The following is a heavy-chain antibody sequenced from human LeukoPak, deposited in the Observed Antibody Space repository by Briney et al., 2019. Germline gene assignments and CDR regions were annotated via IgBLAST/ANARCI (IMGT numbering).Heavy chain of an antibody. J-gene: IGHJ6*02. V-gene: IGHV1-8*01. CDR3: ARSRKTVRGFYGMDV. D-gene: IGHD4-17*01. Sequence: GASVKVSCKASGYTFTSYDINWVRQATGQGLEWMGWMNPNSGNTGYAQKFQGRVTMTRNTSISTAYMELSSLRSEDTAVYYCARSRKTVRGFYGMDVWGQGTTVTVSS. CDR2: MNPNSGNT. CDR1: GYTFTSYD.